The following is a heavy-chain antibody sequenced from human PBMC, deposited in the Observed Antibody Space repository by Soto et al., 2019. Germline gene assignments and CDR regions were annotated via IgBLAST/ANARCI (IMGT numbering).Heavy chain of an antibody. CDR2: IYYSGST. D-gene: IGHD2-8*02. CDR1: GGSISSGVYY. Sequence: SETLSVTCTVAGGSISSGVYYWSWIRQHPGKGLEWIGYIYYSGSTYYNPSLKSRVTISVDTSKNQFSLKLSSVTAADTAVYYCARVLVETVAYFDYWGQGTLVTAPQ. CDR3: ARVLVETVAYFDY. V-gene: IGHV4-31*03. J-gene: IGHJ4*02.